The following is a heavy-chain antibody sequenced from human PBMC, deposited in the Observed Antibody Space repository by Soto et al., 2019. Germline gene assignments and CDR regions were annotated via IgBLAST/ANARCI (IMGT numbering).Heavy chain of an antibody. J-gene: IGHJ6*02. CDR3: ARVPITMVRGASCALYYGMDV. D-gene: IGHD3-10*01. CDR1: GDSVSSNSAA. CDR2: TYYRSKWYN. Sequence: SQTLSLTCAISGDSVSSNSAAWNWIRQSPSRGLEWLGRTYYRSKWYNDYAVSVKSRITINPDTSKNQFSLQLNSVTPEDTAVYYCARVPITMVRGASCALYYGMDVWGQGTTVTVSS. V-gene: IGHV6-1*01.